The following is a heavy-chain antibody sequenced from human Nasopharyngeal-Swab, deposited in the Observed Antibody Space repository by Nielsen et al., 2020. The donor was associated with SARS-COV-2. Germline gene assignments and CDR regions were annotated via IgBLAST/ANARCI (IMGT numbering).Heavy chain of an antibody. J-gene: IGHJ5*02. CDR3: ARTSSEAATNWFDP. CDR2: IYYSGST. D-gene: IGHD3-22*01. Sequence: SETLSLTCTVSGGSISSYYWSWIRQPPGKGLEWIGYIYYSGSTNYNPSLKSRVTISVDTSKNQFSLKLSSVTAADTAVYYCARTSSEAATNWFDPWGQGTLVTASS. V-gene: IGHV4-59*01. CDR1: GGSISSYY.